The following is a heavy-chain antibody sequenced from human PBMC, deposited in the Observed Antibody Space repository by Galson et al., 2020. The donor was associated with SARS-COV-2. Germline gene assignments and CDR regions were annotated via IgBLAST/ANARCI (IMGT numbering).Heavy chain of an antibody. CDR2: TGTAGDT. V-gene: IGHV3-13*01. CDR3: AREQSIGEDGRYGMDV. D-gene: IGHD6-6*01. Sequence: GESLKISCAASGFTFSRYDMHWVRQVTGKGLEWVAATGTAGDTYYPGSVKGQFTISRENAKNSLYLQMNSLTVGDTAVYYCAREQSIGEDGRYGMDVWGQGTTVTVSS. CDR1: GFTFSRYD. J-gene: IGHJ6*02.